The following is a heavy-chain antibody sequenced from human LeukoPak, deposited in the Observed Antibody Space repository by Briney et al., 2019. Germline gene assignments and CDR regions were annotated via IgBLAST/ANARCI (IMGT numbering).Heavy chain of an antibody. CDR1: GGSFSGYY. D-gene: IGHD4-17*01. Sequence: PSETLSLTCAVYGGSFSGYYWSWIRQPPGKGLEWIREINHSGSTNYNPSLKSRVTISVDTSKNQLSLKLTSVTAADTAVYYCARGSGTVTTWGQGTLVTVSS. CDR2: INHSGST. V-gene: IGHV4-34*01. J-gene: IGHJ5*02. CDR3: ARGSGTVTT.